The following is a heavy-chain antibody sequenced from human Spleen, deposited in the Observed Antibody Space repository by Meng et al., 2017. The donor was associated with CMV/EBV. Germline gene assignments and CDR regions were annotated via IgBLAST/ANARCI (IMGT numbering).Heavy chain of an antibody. V-gene: IGHV4-34*01. Sequence: VSGYYWSWIRQPPGKGLEWSGEINHSGSTNYNPSLKSRVTISVDTSKNQFSLKLSSVTAADTAVYYCARGLLRGRFLEWLLAGTYDYWGQGTLVTVSS. CDR1: VSGYY. D-gene: IGHD3-3*01. CDR3: ARGLLRGRFLEWLLAGTYDY. CDR2: INHSGST. J-gene: IGHJ4*02.